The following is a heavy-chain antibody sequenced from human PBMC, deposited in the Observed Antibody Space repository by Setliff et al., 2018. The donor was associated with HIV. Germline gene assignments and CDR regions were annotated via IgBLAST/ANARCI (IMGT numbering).Heavy chain of an antibody. CDR1: GDTFRSHA. CDR3: ASAYCSSTGCYVRWGNGMDV. D-gene: IGHD2-2*01. V-gene: IGHV1-69*13. CDR2: IIPIIATT. Sequence: GASVKVSCKASGDTFRSHAISWVRQAPGQGLEWMGGIIPIIATTNYAQKFQDRVTITADELTNTAYMDVSSLRSEDTAMYYCASAYCSSTGCYVRWGNGMDVWGQGTTVTVSS. J-gene: IGHJ6*02.